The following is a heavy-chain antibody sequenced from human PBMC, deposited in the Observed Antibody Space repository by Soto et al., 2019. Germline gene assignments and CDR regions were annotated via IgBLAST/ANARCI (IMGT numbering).Heavy chain of an antibody. CDR1: GFALSSYS. CDR2: ISSSSSYI. Sequence: EVQLVESGGGLVKPGGSLRLSCAASGFALSSYSMNWVRQAPGKGLECVSSISSSSSYIYYADSVKGRFTISRDNAKNSLYLQMNSLRAEDTAVYYRASGEDYSSGWYPFAFDIWGQGTMVTVSS. V-gene: IGHV3-21*01. D-gene: IGHD6-19*01. J-gene: IGHJ3*02. CDR3: ASGEDYSSGWYPFAFDI.